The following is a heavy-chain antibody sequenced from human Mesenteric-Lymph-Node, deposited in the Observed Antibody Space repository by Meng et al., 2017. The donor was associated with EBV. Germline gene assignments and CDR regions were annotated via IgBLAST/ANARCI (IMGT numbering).Heavy chain of an antibody. D-gene: IGHD2-21*01. CDR1: GGSFSGYY. V-gene: IGHV4-34*01. CDR2: INHSGST. CDR3: ARAFCGGDCSHFDY. Sequence: QVQLEQLGAGLLKPSETLSLTCDVYGGSFSGYYWSWIRQPPGKGLEWIGEINHSGSTNYNPSLTSRVTISVDTSKNHFSLKLTSVTAADTAVYYCARAFCGGDCSHFDYRGQGTLVTVSS. J-gene: IGHJ4*02.